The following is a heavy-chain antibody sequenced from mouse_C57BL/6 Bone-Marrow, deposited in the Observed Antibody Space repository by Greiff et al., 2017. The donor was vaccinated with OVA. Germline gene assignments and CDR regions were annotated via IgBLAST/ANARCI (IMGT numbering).Heavy chain of an antibody. J-gene: IGHJ4*01. CDR3: ARWSYYAMDY. V-gene: IGHV1-69*01. CDR1: GYTFTSYW. Sequence: QVQLQQPGAELVMPGASVKLSCKASGYTFTSYWMHWVKQRHGQGLEWIGEFDPSDSYTNYNQKFKGKYTLTVDKSSSTAYMQLSSLASDDSAVYYCARWSYYAMDYWGQVTSVTVSS. CDR2: FDPSDSYT.